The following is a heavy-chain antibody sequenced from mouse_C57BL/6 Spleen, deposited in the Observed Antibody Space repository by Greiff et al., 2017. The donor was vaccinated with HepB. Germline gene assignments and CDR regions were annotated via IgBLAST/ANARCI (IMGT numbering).Heavy chain of an antibody. D-gene: IGHD1-1*01. V-gene: IGHV7-3*01. CDR1: GFTFTDYY. CDR3: ARYMGYGSSSYYFDY. Sequence: DVMLVESGGGLVQPGGSLSLSCAASGFTFTDYYMSWVRQPPGKALEWLGFIRNKANGYTTEYSASVKGRFTISRDNSQSILYLQMNARRAEDSATYYCARYMGYGSSSYYFDYWGQGTTLTVSS. CDR2: IRNKANGYTT. J-gene: IGHJ2*01.